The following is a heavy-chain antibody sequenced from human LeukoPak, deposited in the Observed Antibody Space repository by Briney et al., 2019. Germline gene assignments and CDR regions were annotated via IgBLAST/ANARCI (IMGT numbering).Heavy chain of an antibody. V-gene: IGHV4-59*01. D-gene: IGHD6-13*01. J-gene: IGHJ4*02. CDR1: GGSISSYY. Sequence: PSETLSLTCTVSGGSISSYYWSWIRQPPGKGLEWIGYIYYSGSTNYNSSLKSRVTISVDTSKDQFSLKLSSVTAADTAVYYCARTASIAAAGTREVYFDYWGQGTLVTVSS. CDR2: IYYSGST. CDR3: ARTASIAAAGTREVYFDY.